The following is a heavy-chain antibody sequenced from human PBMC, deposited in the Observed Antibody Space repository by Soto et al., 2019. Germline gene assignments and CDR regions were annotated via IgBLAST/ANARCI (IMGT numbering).Heavy chain of an antibody. V-gene: IGHV5-51*01. CDR2: IYPGDSDT. J-gene: IGHJ4*02. CDR3: ARYSLAVAGTWGGWG. D-gene: IGHD6-19*01. Sequence: PGESLKISCKGSGYSFTSYWIGWVRQMPGKGLEWMGIIYPGDSDTRYSPSFQGQVTISADKSISTAYLQWSSLKASDTAMYYCARYSLAVAGTWGGWGWGQGTLVTVSS. CDR1: GYSFTSYW.